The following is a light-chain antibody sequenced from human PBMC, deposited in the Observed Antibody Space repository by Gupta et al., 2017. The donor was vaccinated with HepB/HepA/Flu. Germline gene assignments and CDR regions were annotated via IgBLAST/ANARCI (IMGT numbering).Light chain of an antibody. J-gene: IGLJ2*01. Sequence: SALTQSASVSGSPGQSLTIACTGTSSDVGNYNLVSWYQQHPDNAPRFMVYDVSKRPSGVAIRFSASKSGNTASLTISALEVEGEADYYSIADTGSNTLVFGGGTKLTVL. CDR2: DVS. CDR3: IADTGSNTLV. CDR1: SSDVGNYNL. V-gene: IGLV2-23*02.